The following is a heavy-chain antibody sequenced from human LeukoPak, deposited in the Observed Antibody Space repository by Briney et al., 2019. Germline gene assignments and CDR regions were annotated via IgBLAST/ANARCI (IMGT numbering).Heavy chain of an antibody. CDR3: ARALVVRFLEWLYYYYGMDV. CDR2: ISASGGST. CDR1: GFTFSSSA. Sequence: GGSLRLSCAASGFTFSSSAMSWVRQVPGKGLEWVSGISASGGSTSYADSVRGRFTISRDNSKNTLYVQMNSLRDEDTAVYYCARALVVRFLEWLYYYYGMDVWGQGTTVTVSS. D-gene: IGHD3-3*01. V-gene: IGHV3-23*01. J-gene: IGHJ6*02.